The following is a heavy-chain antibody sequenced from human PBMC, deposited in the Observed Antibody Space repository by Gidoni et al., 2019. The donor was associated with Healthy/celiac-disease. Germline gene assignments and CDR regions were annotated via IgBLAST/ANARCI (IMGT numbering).Heavy chain of an antibody. V-gene: IGHV3-7*01. CDR1: GFTFSSYW. Sequence: EVQLVESGGGLVQPGGSLRLSCAASGFTFSSYWMSWVRQAPGKGLEWVANIKQDGSEKYYVDSVKGRFTISRDNAKNSLYLQMNSLRAEDTAVYYCARAGWGIVGAQGGMDVWGQGTTVTVSS. CDR3: ARAGWGIVGAQGGMDV. D-gene: IGHD1-26*01. J-gene: IGHJ6*02. CDR2: IKQDGSEK.